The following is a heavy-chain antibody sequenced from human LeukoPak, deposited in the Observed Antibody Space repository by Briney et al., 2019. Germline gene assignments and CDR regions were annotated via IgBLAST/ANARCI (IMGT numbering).Heavy chain of an antibody. D-gene: IGHD6-13*01. CDR3: VTGIAAAGYAYFQH. Sequence: GGSLRLSCAASGFTFSSYEMNWVRQAPGKGLEWVSYISSSGSTIYYADSVKGRFTISRDNAKNSLYLQMNSLRAEDTAVYYCVTGIAAAGYAYFQHWGQGTLVTVSS. V-gene: IGHV3-48*03. CDR2: ISSSGSTI. J-gene: IGHJ1*01. CDR1: GFTFSSYE.